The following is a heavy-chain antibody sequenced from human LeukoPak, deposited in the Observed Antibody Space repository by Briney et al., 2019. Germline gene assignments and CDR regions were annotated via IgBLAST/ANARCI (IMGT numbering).Heavy chain of an antibody. D-gene: IGHD3-22*01. V-gene: IGHV4-4*07. J-gene: IGHJ4*02. CDR2: FYTSGST. CDR1: GGSISSHY. Sequence: SEPLSLTCTVSGGSISSHYWSWIRQPAGKGLEWIGRFYTSGSTNYNPSLKSRVSMSVDTSKNQFSLKLNSVTAADTAVYYCARDYSDGSGYYPLFDNWGQGTLVTASS. CDR3: ARDYSDGSGYYPLFDN.